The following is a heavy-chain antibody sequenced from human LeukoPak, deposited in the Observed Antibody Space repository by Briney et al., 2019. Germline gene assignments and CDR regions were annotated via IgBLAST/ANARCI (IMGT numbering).Heavy chain of an antibody. CDR2: IYTSGST. J-gene: IGHJ5*02. V-gene: IGHV4-61*02. CDR1: GGSISSGSYY. D-gene: IGHD6-13*01. CDR3: AREYSSSWYIRNSNWFDP. Sequence: SETLSLTCTVSGGSISSGSYYWSWIRQPAGKGLEWIGRIYTSGSTNYNPSLKSRVTISVDTSKNQFSLKLSSVTAADTAVYYCAREYSSSWYIRNSNWFDPWGQGTLVTVSS.